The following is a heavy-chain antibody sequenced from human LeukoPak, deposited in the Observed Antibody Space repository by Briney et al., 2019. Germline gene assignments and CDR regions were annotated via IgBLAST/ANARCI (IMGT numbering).Heavy chain of an antibody. CDR3: ARGVGGYCSGGSCYSGPNWFDP. J-gene: IGHJ5*02. CDR2: IYTSGST. CDR1: GGSISTYY. D-gene: IGHD2-15*01. Sequence: SETLSLTCSVSGGSISTYYWSWIRQPAGKGLEWIGRIYTSGSTNYNPSLKSRVTISVDRSKNQFSLKLSSVTAADTAVYYCARGVGGYCSGGSCYSGPNWFDPWGQGTLVTVSS. V-gene: IGHV4-4*07.